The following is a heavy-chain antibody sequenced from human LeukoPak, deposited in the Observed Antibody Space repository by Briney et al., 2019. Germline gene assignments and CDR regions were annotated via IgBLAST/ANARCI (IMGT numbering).Heavy chain of an antibody. CDR2: ISSSSSYI. Sequence: PGGSLRLSCAASGFTFSSYSMNWVRQAPGKGLEWVSSISSSSSYIYYADSVKGRFTISRDNAKNSLYLQMNSLRAEDTAVYYCARERSFGVVIIGPGYYYYYMDVWGKGTTVTVSS. V-gene: IGHV3-21*01. CDR1: GFTFSSYS. D-gene: IGHD3-3*01. CDR3: ARERSFGVVIIGPGYYYYYMDV. J-gene: IGHJ6*03.